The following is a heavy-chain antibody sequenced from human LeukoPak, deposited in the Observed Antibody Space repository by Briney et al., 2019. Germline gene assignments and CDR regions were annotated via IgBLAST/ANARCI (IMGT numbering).Heavy chain of an antibody. CDR3: ARDLSPHYGDYVYNWFDP. CDR2: INPNSGGT. CDR1: GYTFTGYY. J-gene: IGHJ5*02. Sequence: GASVKVSCKASGYTFTGYYMHWVRQAPGQGLEWMGWINPNSGGTNYAQKFQGWVTMTRDTSISTAYMELSRLRSDDTAVYYCARDLSPHYGDYVYNWFDPWGQGTLVTVSS. V-gene: IGHV1-2*04. D-gene: IGHD4-17*01.